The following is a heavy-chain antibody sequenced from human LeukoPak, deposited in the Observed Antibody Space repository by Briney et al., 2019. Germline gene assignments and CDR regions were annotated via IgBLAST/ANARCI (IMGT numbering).Heavy chain of an antibody. D-gene: IGHD6-13*01. V-gene: IGHV3-30-3*01. Sequence: PGRSLRLSCAASGFIFSTSVMHWVRQAPGKGLEWVAIISYDGSNKYYADSVKGRFTISRDNSKNTLYLQMNSLRVEDAAVYYCARDRSSSWLRAVFAIWGQGTMVTASS. CDR3: ARDRSSSWLRAVFAI. CDR2: ISYDGSNK. CDR1: GFIFSTSV. J-gene: IGHJ3*02.